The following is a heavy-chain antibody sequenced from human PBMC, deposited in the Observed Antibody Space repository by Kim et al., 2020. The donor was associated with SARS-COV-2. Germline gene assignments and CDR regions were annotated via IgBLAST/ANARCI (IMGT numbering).Heavy chain of an antibody. Sequence: GGSLRLSCAASGFTFSSYAMSWVRQAPGKGLDWVSGISGGGSSTYYPDSVKGRFTISRDNSKNTLYLQMNSLRAEDTAVYYCAKAYGSGSYYSFDYWGQGALVTVSS. D-gene: IGHD3-10*01. CDR2: ISGGGSST. CDR3: AKAYGSGSYYSFDY. CDR1: GFTFSSYA. V-gene: IGHV3-23*01. J-gene: IGHJ4*02.